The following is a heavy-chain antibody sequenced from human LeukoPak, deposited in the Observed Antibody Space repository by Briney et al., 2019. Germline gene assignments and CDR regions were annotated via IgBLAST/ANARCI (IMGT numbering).Heavy chain of an antibody. V-gene: IGHV1-18*01. D-gene: IGHD6-6*01. CDR3: ARVGRSSDY. CDR1: GYTFTNYN. J-gene: IGHJ4*02. Sequence: ASVKVSFKASGYTFTNYNINWVRHAPGQGIEWMVWINVYNGNKNYAQKLHGRVTMTTDTSTSTADMELRALRSDDTAMYYCARVGRSSDYWGQGTLVTVSS. CDR2: INVYNGNK.